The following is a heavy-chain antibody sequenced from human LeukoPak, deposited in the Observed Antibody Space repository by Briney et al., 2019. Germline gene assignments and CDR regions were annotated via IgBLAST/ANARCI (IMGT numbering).Heavy chain of an antibody. CDR1: DGSISSYY. D-gene: IGHD5-12*01. Sequence: SETLSLTCTVSDGSISSYYWSWIRQPPGKGLEWIGYIYYSGNTNYNPSLKSRVTISVDTSKNQFPLNLSSVTAADTAVYYCARSGGYVLYFDYWGQGAPVTVSS. J-gene: IGHJ4*02. V-gene: IGHV4-59*01. CDR3: ARSGGYVLYFDY. CDR2: IYYSGNT.